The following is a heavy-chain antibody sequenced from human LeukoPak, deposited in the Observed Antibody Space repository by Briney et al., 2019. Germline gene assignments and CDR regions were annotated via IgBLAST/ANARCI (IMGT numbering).Heavy chain of an antibody. Sequence: WVRQAPGKGLEWIGSIYYSGSTYYNPSLKSRVTISVDTSKNQFSLKLSSVTAADTAVYYCARFAFGGVNFDYWGQGTLVTVSS. V-gene: IGHV4-39*01. CDR3: ARFAFGGVNFDY. D-gene: IGHD3-16*01. J-gene: IGHJ4*02. CDR2: IYYSGST.